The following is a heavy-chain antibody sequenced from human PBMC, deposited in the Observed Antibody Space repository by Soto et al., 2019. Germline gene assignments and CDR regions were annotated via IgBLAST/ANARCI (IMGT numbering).Heavy chain of an antibody. Sequence: ASVKVSCKASGYSFSNYGISWVREAPGQGLEWMGWISTYNGDTDYPQKVQGRVTMTTDTSTSTAYLELRSLSSDDTAVYYCARDRGYHESTGYLGRALDVWGQGTMVTVSS. V-gene: IGHV1-18*01. CDR1: GYSFSNYG. J-gene: IGHJ3*01. CDR2: ISTYNGDT. D-gene: IGHD3-22*01. CDR3: ARDRGYHESTGYLGRALDV.